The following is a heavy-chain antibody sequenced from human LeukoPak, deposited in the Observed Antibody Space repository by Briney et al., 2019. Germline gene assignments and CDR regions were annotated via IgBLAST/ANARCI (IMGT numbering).Heavy chain of an antibody. D-gene: IGHD2-8*01. CDR1: GFTFSKYD. Sequence: GGSLRLSCVGSGFTFSKYDMHWVRQAPGKGLEWVSAISYDGSNKYYADSVKGRFTISRDNSENTLSPQMNSLRVEDTAVYYCARDGSIIMDSTDWYFDLWGRGTLVTASS. J-gene: IGHJ2*01. V-gene: IGHV3-30-3*01. CDR3: ARDGSIIMDSTDWYFDL. CDR2: ISYDGSNK.